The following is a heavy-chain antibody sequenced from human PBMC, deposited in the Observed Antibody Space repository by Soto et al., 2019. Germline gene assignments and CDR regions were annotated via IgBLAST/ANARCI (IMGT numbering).Heavy chain of an antibody. CDR3: ARDAPTIFGVGIAFDY. CDR1: GYTFTSYG. J-gene: IGHJ4*02. D-gene: IGHD3-3*01. CDR2: ISAYNGNT. V-gene: IGHV1-18*01. Sequence: QVQLVQSGAEVKKPGASVKVSCKASGYTFTSYGISWVRQAPGQGLEWMGWISAYNGNTNYAQKLQGRVTMTTDTSTSTDYMELRSLRSDDTAVYYCARDAPTIFGVGIAFDYWGQGTLVTVSS.